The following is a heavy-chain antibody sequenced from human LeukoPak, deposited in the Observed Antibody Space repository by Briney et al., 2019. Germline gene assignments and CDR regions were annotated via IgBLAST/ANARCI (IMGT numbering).Heavy chain of an antibody. J-gene: IGHJ4*02. CDR3: ARLIHDYDDTMRDY. Sequence: KPSETLSLTCAVYGGTFSRYYWSWIRQPPGKGLEWIGEINDSGGTYYNPSLKSRVIISVDTSNNQFSLKLSSVTAADTAVYYCARLIHDYDDTMRDYWGQGTLVTVSS. V-gene: IGHV4-34*08. CDR1: GGTFSRYY. D-gene: IGHD4-17*01. CDR2: INDSGGT.